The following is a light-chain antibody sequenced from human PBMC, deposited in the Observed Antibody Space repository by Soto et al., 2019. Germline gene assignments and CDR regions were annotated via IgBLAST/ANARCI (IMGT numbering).Light chain of an antibody. CDR2: GAS. CDR1: QSVSSSY. V-gene: IGKV3-20*01. J-gene: IGKJ2*01. CDR3: QYFGTSGDT. Sequence: EIVLTQYPGTLSLSPGERATLSCRASQSVSSSYLAWYQQKPGQAPRLLIYGASSRATGIPDRFSGSGSGTDFTLTISRLEPEDFAVYNCQYFGTSGDTFGMGTKLEIK.